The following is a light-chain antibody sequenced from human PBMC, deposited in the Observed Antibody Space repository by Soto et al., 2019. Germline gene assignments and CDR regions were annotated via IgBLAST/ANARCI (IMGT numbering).Light chain of an antibody. CDR2: GNN. V-gene: IGLV1-40*01. J-gene: IGLJ1*01. Sequence: QSVLTQPPSVSGAPGQRVTISCTGSSSNIGAGYDVHWYQQLPGTAPKLLIYGNNNRPSGVPDRFSGSKSGTSASLAVTGLQAEDEADYYCQSYAIGLSVLYVFGTGTKVTVL. CDR3: QSYAIGLSVLYV. CDR1: SSNIGAGYD.